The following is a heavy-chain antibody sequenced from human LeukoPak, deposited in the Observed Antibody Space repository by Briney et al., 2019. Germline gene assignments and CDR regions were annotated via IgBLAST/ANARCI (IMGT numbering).Heavy chain of an antibody. CDR2: ISYDGSNK. J-gene: IGHJ3*02. CDR3: AKGYSSGPLAAFDI. D-gene: IGHD6-19*01. Sequence: GGSLRLSCAASGFTFSNYGIHWVRQAPGKGLEWVAVISYDGSNKYYGDSVKGRFTISRDNSKNTLYLQMNSLRAEDTAVYYCAKGYSSGPLAAFDIWGQGTMVIVSS. V-gene: IGHV3-30*18. CDR1: GFTFSNYG.